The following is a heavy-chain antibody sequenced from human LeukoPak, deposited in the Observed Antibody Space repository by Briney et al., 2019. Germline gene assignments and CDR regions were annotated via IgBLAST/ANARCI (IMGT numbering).Heavy chain of an antibody. CDR2: ISSSSSYI. V-gene: IGHV3-21*01. Sequence: GGSLRLSCEASGFTFSTYNMNWVRQAPGKGLEWVSSISSSSSYIYYADSVKGRFTISRDNAKNSLYLQMNSLRAEDTAVYYCAREVVIPSRVFDPWGQGTLVTVSS. D-gene: IGHD3-22*01. CDR3: AREVVIPSRVFDP. J-gene: IGHJ5*02. CDR1: GFTFSTYN.